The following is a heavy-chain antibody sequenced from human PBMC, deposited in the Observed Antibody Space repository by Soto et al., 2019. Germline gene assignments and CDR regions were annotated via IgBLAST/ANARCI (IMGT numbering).Heavy chain of an antibody. CDR3: VSDSINNWWGSRT. D-gene: IGHD1-1*01. Sequence: QVQLVQSGAEVKEPGASVKVSCKTSGYTFTNYFMHWVRQAPGKRPEWMGYSNTGNGDTKNSQNFQGKLPYGWDTSASSPYMELTGLTSEDTAVYYCVSDSINNWWGSRTWGQGTLLTVPS. CDR1: GYTFTNYF. V-gene: IGHV1-3*04. CDR2: SNTGNGDT. J-gene: IGHJ5*02.